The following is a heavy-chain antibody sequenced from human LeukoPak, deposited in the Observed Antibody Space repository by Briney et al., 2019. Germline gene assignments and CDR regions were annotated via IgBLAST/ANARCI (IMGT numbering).Heavy chain of an antibody. J-gene: IGHJ4*02. Sequence: GGSLRLSCTVSGLTFGDYAMGWFRQAPGKGLEWVGFIRSKSYGGATEYAASLKGGFTISRDDSKSIAYLQMSSLKTEDTAVYYCTRGVINFYYFDYWGQGTLVTVSS. V-gene: IGHV3-49*03. CDR1: GLTFGDYA. CDR3: TRGVINFYYFDY. D-gene: IGHD3-16*02. CDR2: IRSKSYGGAT.